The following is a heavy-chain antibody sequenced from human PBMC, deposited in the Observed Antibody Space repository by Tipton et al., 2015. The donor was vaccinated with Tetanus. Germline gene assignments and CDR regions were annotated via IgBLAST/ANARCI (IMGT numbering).Heavy chain of an antibody. J-gene: IGHJ4*02. Sequence: QVQLVQSGAEVKKPGSSVKVACKASGGTFTSFAISWVRQAPGQGLEWMGGIIPVFGTAEYAQKFQGRLTFTADKLTNTAYMELSSLRSDDTAFYYCARDGEWVLSYFDYWGQGTLVIVSS. D-gene: IGHD3-10*01. CDR3: ARDGEWVLSYFDY. CDR1: GGTFTSFA. CDR2: IIPVFGTA. V-gene: IGHV1-69*06.